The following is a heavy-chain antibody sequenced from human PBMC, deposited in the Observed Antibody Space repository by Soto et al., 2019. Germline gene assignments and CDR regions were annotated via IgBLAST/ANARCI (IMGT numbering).Heavy chain of an antibody. CDR1: GYSFTSYC. V-gene: IGHV5-10-1*01. CDR2: IDPSDSYT. Sequence: PGESLKSSGKGSGYSFTSYCISWVLQMPGKGLEWMGRIDPSDSYTNYSPSFQGHVTISADKSISTAYLQWSSLKASDTAMYYCARLIAVAGTYYYYYGMDVWGQGTRVTVSS. D-gene: IGHD6-19*01. CDR3: ARLIAVAGTYYYYYGMDV. J-gene: IGHJ6*02.